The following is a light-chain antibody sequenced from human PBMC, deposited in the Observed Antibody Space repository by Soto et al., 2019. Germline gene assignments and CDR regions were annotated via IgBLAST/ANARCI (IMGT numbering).Light chain of an antibody. Sequence: QSGLTQPPSVSGAPGQRGTISCTGSSSNIGAGYDVHWYHQLPGTAPKLLIYGNTNRPSGVPDRFSGSKSGTSASLAITGRQAEDEADYYCQSHDTSLSGYVFGTGTKVTVL. J-gene: IGLJ1*01. V-gene: IGLV1-40*01. CDR2: GNT. CDR1: SSNIGAGYD. CDR3: QSHDTSLSGYV.